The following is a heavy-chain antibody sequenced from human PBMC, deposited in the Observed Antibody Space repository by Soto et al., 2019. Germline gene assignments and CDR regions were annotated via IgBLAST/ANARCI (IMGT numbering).Heavy chain of an antibody. D-gene: IGHD1-26*01. CDR1: GFTFSTYW. J-gene: IGHJ4*02. CDR2: LDQDGSER. V-gene: IGHV3-7*01. Sequence: EVQLVESGGGLVQPGGSLRLSCAASGFTFSTYWMTWVRRPPGKGLEWVANLDQDGSERYYVDSVRGRFTISRDNAKNSLYLQMNSLRAEDTAVCYCVCVGTIFVYWGQGTLVTVSP. CDR3: VCVGTIFVY.